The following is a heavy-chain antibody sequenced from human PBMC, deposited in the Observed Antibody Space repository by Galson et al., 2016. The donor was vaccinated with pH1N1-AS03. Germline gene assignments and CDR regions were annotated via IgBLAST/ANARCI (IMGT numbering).Heavy chain of an antibody. CDR3: ARIAAGGGMDI. Sequence: PALVKPTQTLSLTCTFSELSLNTSGMRVSWIRQPPGKALEWLARIDWNDNKFYSTSLKTRLTISKDTSKNQVVLTMTNVDPVDTATYYCARIAAGGGMDIWGHGTRVTVSS. CDR2: IDWNDNK. V-gene: IGHV2-70*04. J-gene: IGHJ3*01. D-gene: IGHD3-16*01. CDR1: ELSLNTSGMR.